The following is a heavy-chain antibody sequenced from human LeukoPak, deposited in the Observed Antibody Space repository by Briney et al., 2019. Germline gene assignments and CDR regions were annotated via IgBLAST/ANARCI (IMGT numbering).Heavy chain of an antibody. J-gene: IGHJ4*02. V-gene: IGHV3-23*01. CDR1: GFTFSSYA. Sequence: GGSLRLSCAASGFTFSSYAMSWVRQAPGKGLEWVSAISGSGGNTYYADSVKGRFTISRDNSKNTLYLQMNSLRAEDTAVYYCAKLTTVATLSALDYWGQGTLVTVSS. D-gene: IGHD4-17*01. CDR2: ISGSGGNT. CDR3: AKLTTVATLSALDY.